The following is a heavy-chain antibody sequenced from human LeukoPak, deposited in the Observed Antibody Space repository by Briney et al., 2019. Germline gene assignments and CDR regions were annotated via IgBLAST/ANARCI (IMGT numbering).Heavy chain of an antibody. D-gene: IGHD2-15*01. CDR3: ARDCSGGSCYHDY. CDR1: GFTFSSYG. CDR2: ISGSGGST. Sequence: GGTLRLSCAASGFTFSSYGMSWVRQAPGKGLEWVSAISGSGGSTYYADSVKGRFTISRDNSKNTLHLQMNSLRAEDTAVYYCARDCSGGSCYHDYWGQGTLVTVSS. V-gene: IGHV3-23*01. J-gene: IGHJ4*02.